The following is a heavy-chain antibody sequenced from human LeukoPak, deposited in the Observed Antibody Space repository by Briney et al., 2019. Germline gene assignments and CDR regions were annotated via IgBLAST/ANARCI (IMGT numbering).Heavy chain of an antibody. D-gene: IGHD2-2*02. CDR2: IYYSGST. J-gene: IGHJ4*02. CDR3: ARALGYCSSTSCYTGFDY. CDR1: GGSISSYY. V-gene: IGHV4-59*01. Sequence: PSETLSPTCAVSGGSISSYYWSWIRQPPGKGLEWIGYIYYSGSTNYNPSLKSRVTISVDTSKNQFSLKLSSVTAADTAVYYCARALGYCSSTSCYTGFDYWGQGTLVTVSS.